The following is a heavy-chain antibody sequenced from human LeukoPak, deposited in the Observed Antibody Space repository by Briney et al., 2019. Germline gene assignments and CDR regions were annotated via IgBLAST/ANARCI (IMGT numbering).Heavy chain of an antibody. CDR1: GYTLTELS. Sequence: ASVKVSCKVSGYTLTELSMHWVRQAPGKGLEWMGGFDPEDGETIYAQKFQGRVTMTEDTSTDTAYMELSSLRSEDTAVYYCATTKWELIQGNWFDPWGQGTLVTVSS. D-gene: IGHD1-26*01. CDR3: ATTKWELIQGNWFDP. CDR2: FDPEDGET. V-gene: IGHV1-24*01. J-gene: IGHJ5*02.